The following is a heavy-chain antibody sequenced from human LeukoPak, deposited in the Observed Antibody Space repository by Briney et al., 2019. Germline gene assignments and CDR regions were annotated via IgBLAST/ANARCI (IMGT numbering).Heavy chain of an antibody. D-gene: IGHD2-15*01. J-gene: IGHJ4*02. CDR1: GFTFSSYG. CDR3: AKDRGYCSGGSCYFLDY. CDR2: ISYDGSNK. V-gene: IGHV3-30*18. Sequence: GRSLRLSCAASGFTFSSYGMRWVRQAPGKGLEWVAVISYDGSNKYYADSVKGRFTISRDNSKNTLYLQMDSLRAEDTAVYYCAKDRGYCSGGSCYFLDYWGQGTLVTVSS.